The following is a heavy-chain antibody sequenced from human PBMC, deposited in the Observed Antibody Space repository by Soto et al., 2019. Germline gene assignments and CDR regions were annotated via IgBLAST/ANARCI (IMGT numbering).Heavy chain of an antibody. CDR1: GYTFTSYG. V-gene: IGHV1-18*01. CDR2: ISAYNGNT. D-gene: IGHD3-16*01. Sequence: QVQLVQSGAEVKKPGASVKVSCKASGYTFTSYGISWVRQAPGQGLEWMGWISAYNGNTNYAQKLHGRVTMTTDTSTSTAYMELRSLRSDDTAVYSCARVVNDYIWGSVGHYFDYWGQGTLVTVSS. CDR3: ARVVNDYIWGSVGHYFDY. J-gene: IGHJ4*02.